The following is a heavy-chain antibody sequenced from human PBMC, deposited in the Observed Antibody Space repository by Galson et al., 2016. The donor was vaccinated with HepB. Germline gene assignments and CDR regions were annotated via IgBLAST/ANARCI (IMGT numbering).Heavy chain of an antibody. CDR3: TKDQLIVIVPAAGNWFDP. Sequence: SLRLSCAAAGFTFNNYAMHWLRQAPGKGLELVSGIDGSGGGTYYADSVKGRFTISRDNSNNTLYLQLNSLRAEYTAIYYCTKDQLIVIVPAAGNWFDPWGQGTLVTVSS. J-gene: IGHJ5*02. D-gene: IGHD2-2*01. CDR1: GFTFNNYA. V-gene: IGHV3-23*01. CDR2: IDGSGGGT.